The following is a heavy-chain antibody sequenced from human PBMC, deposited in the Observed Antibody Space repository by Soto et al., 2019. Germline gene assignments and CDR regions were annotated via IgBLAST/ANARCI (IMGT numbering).Heavy chain of an antibody. D-gene: IGHD3-3*01. CDR1: GGSTSGSYW. J-gene: IGHJ4*02. CDR3: AVSLNYDFWRDQGGHFYFDY. CDR2: IYHSGAT. Sequence: QVQLQESGPGLVKPSGTLSLTCDVSGGSTSGSYWWSWVRQPPGGGLGWIGQIYHSGATKYNPSLKSRVTLSVDKSNNQFSLQLSSVTAADTAVYYCAVSLNYDFWRDQGGHFYFDYFGQGTLVTVSS. V-gene: IGHV4-4*02.